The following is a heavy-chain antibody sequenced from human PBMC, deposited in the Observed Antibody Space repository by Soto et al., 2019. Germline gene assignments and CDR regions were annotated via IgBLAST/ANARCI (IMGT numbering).Heavy chain of an antibody. Sequence: KSGPTLVNPTQTLTLTCSFSGFSLNTTLMCVSWIRQPPGKALEWLALIDWDDDKYYSTSLKTRLTISKDPSKNQVVLTMTNMDPVDAATYYCARSPSGVGFFDSWGQGTMVTVSS. V-gene: IGHV2-70*13. CDR2: IDWDDDK. J-gene: IGHJ4*02. CDR1: GFSLNTTLMC. CDR3: ARSPSGVGFFDS. D-gene: IGHD6-19*01.